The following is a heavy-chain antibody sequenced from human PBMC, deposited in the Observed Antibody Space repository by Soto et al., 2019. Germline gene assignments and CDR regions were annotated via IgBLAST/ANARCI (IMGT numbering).Heavy chain of an antibody. CDR2: IYYSGST. CDR3: ARGVGAPQWFDP. D-gene: IGHD1-26*01. V-gene: IGHV4-59*01. J-gene: IGHJ5*02. Sequence: KASETLSPTCTVSGGSISSYYWSWIRQPPGKGLEWIGYIYYSGSTNYNPSLKSRVTISVDTSKNQFSLKLSSVTAADTAVYYCARGVGAPQWFDPWGQGTLVTVSS. CDR1: GGSISSYY.